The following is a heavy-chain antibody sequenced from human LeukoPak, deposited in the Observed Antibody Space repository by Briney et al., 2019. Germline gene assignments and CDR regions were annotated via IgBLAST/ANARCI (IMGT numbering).Heavy chain of an antibody. D-gene: IGHD6-19*01. CDR2: ISYDGSNK. Sequence: GSLRLSCAASGFTFGSYAMHWVRQAPGKGLEWVAVISYDGSNKYYADSVKGRFTISRDNSKNTLYLQMNSLRAEDTAVYYCARGGSGWYKALDYWGQGTLVTVSS. J-gene: IGHJ4*02. CDR3: ARGGSGWYKALDY. CDR1: GFTFGSYA. V-gene: IGHV3-30-3*01.